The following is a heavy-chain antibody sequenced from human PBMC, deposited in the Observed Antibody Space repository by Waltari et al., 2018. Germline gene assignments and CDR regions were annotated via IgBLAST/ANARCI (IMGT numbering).Heavy chain of an antibody. D-gene: IGHD2-15*01. Sequence: QLQLQESGPGLVKPSETLSLTCTVSGGSISSSSYYGGWIRQPTARGRGWIGSIYYSGSTYYNPSLKSRVTISVDTSISTAYMELSRLRSDDTAMYYCARVRRRYCSGGSCYEGYGMDVWGQGTTVTVSS. CDR3: ARVRRRYCSGGSCYEGYGMDV. J-gene: IGHJ6*02. CDR1: GGSISSSSYY. V-gene: IGHV4-39*07. CDR2: IYYSGST.